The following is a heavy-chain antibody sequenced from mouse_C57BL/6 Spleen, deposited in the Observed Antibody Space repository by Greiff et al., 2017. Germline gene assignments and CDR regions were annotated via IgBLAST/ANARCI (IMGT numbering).Heavy chain of an antibody. CDR3: TRWEVPFAY. D-gene: IGHD4-1*01. V-gene: IGHV1-15*01. J-gene: IGHJ3*01. Sequence: VKLVESGAELVRPGASVTLSCKASGYTFTDYEMHWVKQTPVHGLEWIGAIDPETGGTAYNQKFKGKAILTADKSSSTAYMELRSLTSEDSAVYYCTRWEVPFAYWGQGTLVTVSA. CDR2: IDPETGGT. CDR1: GYTFTDYE.